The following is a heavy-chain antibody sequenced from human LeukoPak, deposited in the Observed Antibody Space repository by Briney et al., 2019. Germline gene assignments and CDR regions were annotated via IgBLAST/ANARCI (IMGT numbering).Heavy chain of an antibody. J-gene: IGHJ4*02. CDR2: INGSGGRT. CDR3: AKDPFFDY. CDR1: GLTVSSNC. V-gene: IGHV3-23*01. Sequence: PGGSLRLSCAASGLTVSSNCMTWVRQAPGKGLEWVSGINGSGGRTYYAVSVKGRFTISRDNSKNTLYLQMNSLRAEDTAIYYCAKDPFFDYWGQGTLVTVSS.